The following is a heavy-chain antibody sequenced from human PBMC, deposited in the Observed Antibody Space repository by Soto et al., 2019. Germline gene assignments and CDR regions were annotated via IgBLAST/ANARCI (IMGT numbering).Heavy chain of an antibody. D-gene: IGHD2-15*01. V-gene: IGHV4-59*13. Sequence: SETLSLTCTVTGGSISTYYWSWIRQPPGKGLEWIGHIYYSGSTNYNPSLKSRVTISVDTSKNQFSLKLSSVTAADTAVYYCARSSSFASVSWFDPWGQGTLVTVSS. CDR3: ARSSSFASVSWFDP. CDR2: IYYSGST. CDR1: GGSISTYY. J-gene: IGHJ5*02.